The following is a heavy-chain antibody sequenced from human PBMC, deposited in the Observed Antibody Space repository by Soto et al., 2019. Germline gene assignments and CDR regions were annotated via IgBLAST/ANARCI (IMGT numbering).Heavy chain of an antibody. Sequence: QIQLVQSGAEVKKPGSSVKVSCKASGGTFSSYIFTWMRQAPGQGLEWMGGIIPLFGTTKYAVNFQGRVTLTADESTSTAYRELTGLRSEDTAVYYCATGGISLSTGALNDMDVWGQGTTVIVS. CDR3: ATGGISLSTGALNDMDV. D-gene: IGHD1-26*01. J-gene: IGHJ6*02. V-gene: IGHV1-69*12. CDR1: GGTFSSYI. CDR2: IIPLFGTT.